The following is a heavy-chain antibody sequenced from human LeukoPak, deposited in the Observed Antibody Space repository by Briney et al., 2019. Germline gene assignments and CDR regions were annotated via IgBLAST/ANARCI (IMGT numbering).Heavy chain of an antibody. V-gene: IGHV3-23*01. CDR3: AKGHSSGWDLFDY. Sequence: GGSLRLSCAASGFTFSSYAMSWVRQAPGKVLEWVSAISGSGGSTYYADSVKGRFTISRDNSKNTLYLQVNSLRAEDTAVYYCAKGHSSGWDLFDYWGQGTLVTVSS. J-gene: IGHJ4*02. CDR2: ISGSGGST. CDR1: GFTFSSYA. D-gene: IGHD6-19*01.